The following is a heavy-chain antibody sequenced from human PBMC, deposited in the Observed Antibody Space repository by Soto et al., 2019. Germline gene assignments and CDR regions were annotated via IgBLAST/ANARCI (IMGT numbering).Heavy chain of an antibody. V-gene: IGHV4-30-4*01. D-gene: IGHD4-17*01. Sequence: QVQLQESGPGLVKPSQTLSLTCTVSGGSISSGDYYWSWIRQPPGKGLEWIGYIYYSGSTYYNPSLKSRVXIXVXXSTNQFSLKLSSVTAADTAVYYCARAYGDYVWCDPWGQGTLVTVSS. CDR3: ARAYGDYVWCDP. CDR2: IYYSGST. J-gene: IGHJ5*02. CDR1: GGSISSGDYY.